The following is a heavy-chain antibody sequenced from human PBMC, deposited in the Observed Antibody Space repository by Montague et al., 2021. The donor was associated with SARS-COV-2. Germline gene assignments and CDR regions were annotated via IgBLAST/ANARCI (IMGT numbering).Heavy chain of an antibody. CDR2: ISYDGGKQ. Sequence: SLRLPCAASGFTFSSHGMHWVRQTPGKGLESVAVISYDGGKQYYADSVKGRFTVSRDNAKSTLYLQMNSLRSEDTAVYFCAKDLEDTNSYYYYYYYMDVWGKGTTVAVSS. D-gene: IGHD2-15*01. CDR3: AKDLEDTNSYYYYYYYMDV. CDR1: GFTFSSHG. J-gene: IGHJ6*03. V-gene: IGHV3-30*18.